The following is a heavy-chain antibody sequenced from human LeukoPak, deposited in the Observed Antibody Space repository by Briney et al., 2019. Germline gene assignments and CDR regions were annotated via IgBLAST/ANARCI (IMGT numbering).Heavy chain of an antibody. D-gene: IGHD5-18*01. Sequence: SETLSLTCTVSGGSISSYYWSWMRQPPGKGLEWIGYIYYSGSTNYNPSLKSRVTISVDTSKNQFSLKLSSVTAADTAVYYCARSALSGYSYGYGVAFDIWGQGTMVTVSS. CDR2: IYYSGST. J-gene: IGHJ3*02. CDR1: GGSISSYY. CDR3: ARSALSGYSYGYGVAFDI. V-gene: IGHV4-59*08.